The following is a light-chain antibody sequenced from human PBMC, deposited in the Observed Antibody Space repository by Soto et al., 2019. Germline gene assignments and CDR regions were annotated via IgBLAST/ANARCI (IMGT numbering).Light chain of an antibody. Sequence: QSVLTQPPSASGSPGQSVTISCTGTTGDIGAFNYVSWYQQRPGKAPKLIIYEVTRRPSGVPDRFSGSKSGTSASLAISGLQSGDEADYYCAAWDDSLNGVIFGGGTKLTVL. J-gene: IGLJ2*01. CDR3: AAWDDSLNGVI. CDR1: TGDIGAFNY. CDR2: EVT. V-gene: IGLV2-8*01.